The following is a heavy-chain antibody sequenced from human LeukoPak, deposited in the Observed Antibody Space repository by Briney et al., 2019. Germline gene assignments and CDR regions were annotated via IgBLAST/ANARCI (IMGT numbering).Heavy chain of an antibody. CDR3: ARGPPAVTGTLHGAFDY. J-gene: IGHJ4*02. D-gene: IGHD1-20*01. CDR1: GYTFTGYY. CDR2: INPNSGGT. Sequence: GASVKVSCKASGYTFTGYYMHWVRQAPGQGLEWMGWINPNSGGTNYAQKFQGRVTMTRDTSISTAYMALSRLRSDDTAVYYCARGPPAVTGTLHGAFDYWGQGTLVTVSS. V-gene: IGHV1-2*02.